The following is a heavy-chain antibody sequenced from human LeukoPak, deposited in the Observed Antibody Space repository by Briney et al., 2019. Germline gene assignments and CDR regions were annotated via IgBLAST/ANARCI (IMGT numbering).Heavy chain of an antibody. CDR3: ARSSVQGFDP. Sequence: GASLQISCQGSGSSFTSYWIGWVRQLPGKGLEWMGIIYPGDSDTRYGPSFQGQVTISADKSISTAYLQWSSLKASDTAMYYCARSSVQGFDPWGQGTLVTVSS. J-gene: IGHJ5*02. CDR2: IYPGDSDT. V-gene: IGHV5-51*01. CDR1: GSSFTSYW.